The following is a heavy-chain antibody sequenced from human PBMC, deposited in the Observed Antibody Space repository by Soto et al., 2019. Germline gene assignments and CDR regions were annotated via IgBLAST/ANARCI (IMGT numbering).Heavy chain of an antibody. V-gene: IGHV3-15*07. J-gene: IGHJ4*02. CDR2: FKSVGAGGTT. CDR1: GLTFSDAW. CDR3: IGESKFYRSWQ. D-gene: IGHD6-6*01. Sequence: GGSLRLSCTVSGLTFSDAWLNWVRQAPGKGLEWVGRFKSVGAGGTTEYAAPVKGRFTLSRDDLQNTMYLQINSLKTKDTAVKFCIGESKFYRSWQWGRETLVTVSS.